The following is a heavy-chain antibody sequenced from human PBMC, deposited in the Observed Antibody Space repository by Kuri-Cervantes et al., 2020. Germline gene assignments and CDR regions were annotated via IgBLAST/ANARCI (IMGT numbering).Heavy chain of an antibody. CDR2: IYYSGST. D-gene: IGHD2-2*01. CDR1: GGSVSSGSYY. CDR3: ARDRRCSSTSCLYSGSYYYFDY. V-gene: IGHV4-61*01. J-gene: IGHJ4*02. Sequence: SETLSLTCTVSGGSVSSGSYYWSWIRQPPGKGLEWSGYIYYSGSTNYNPSLKSRVTISVDTSKNQFSLKLSSVTAADTAVYYCARDRRCSSTSCLYSGSYYYFDYWGQGTLVTVSS.